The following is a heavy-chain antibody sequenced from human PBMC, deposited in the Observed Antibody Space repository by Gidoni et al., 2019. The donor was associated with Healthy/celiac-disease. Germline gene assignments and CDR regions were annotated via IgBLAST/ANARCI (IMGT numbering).Heavy chain of an antibody. V-gene: IGHV3-30-3*01. CDR1: GFTFSSYA. CDR2: ISYDGSNK. J-gene: IGHJ4*02. CDR3: ARSPGYSGYEIDY. Sequence: QVQLVESGGGVVQPGRSLSLSCAASGFTFSSYAMHWVRQAPGKGLEWVAVISYDGSNKYYADSVKGRFTISRDNSKNTLYLQMNSLRAEDTAVYYCARSPGYSGYEIDYWGQGTLVTVSS. D-gene: IGHD5-12*01.